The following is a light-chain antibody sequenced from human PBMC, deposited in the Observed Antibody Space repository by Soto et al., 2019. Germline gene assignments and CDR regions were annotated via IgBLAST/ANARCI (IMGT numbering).Light chain of an antibody. CDR3: QQSYDLPIT. J-gene: IGKJ5*01. Sequence: IQRTKTQSSLSAYVGDRFTITFQASQDIDKYLNWYQQKPGKAPKLLIDDVSNLETGVPSRFSGSGSGTHFTFTIASLQPEDTAIYYCQQSYDLPITFGQRGRLAVK. CDR1: QDIDKY. V-gene: IGKV1-33*01. CDR2: DVS.